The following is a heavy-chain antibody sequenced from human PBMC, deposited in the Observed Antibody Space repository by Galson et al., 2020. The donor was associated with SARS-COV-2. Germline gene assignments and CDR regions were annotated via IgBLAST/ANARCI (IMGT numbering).Heavy chain of an antibody. D-gene: IGHD5-18*01. CDR1: GYTFTSYD. CDR3: AKGEFELWFIGADGMDV. V-gene: IGHV1-8*01. J-gene: IGHJ6*02. CDR2: MNPNSGNT. Sequence: ASVKVSCKASGYTFTSYDINWVRQATGQGLEWMGWMNPNSGNTGYAQKFQGRVTMTRNTSISTAYMELNSLRAEDTAVYYCAKGEFELWFIGADGMDVWGQGTTVTVSS.